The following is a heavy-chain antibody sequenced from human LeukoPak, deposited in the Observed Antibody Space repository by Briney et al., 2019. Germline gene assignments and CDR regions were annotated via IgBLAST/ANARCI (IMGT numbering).Heavy chain of an antibody. CDR2: INTDGSTT. V-gene: IGHV3-74*01. CDR3: ARDRAYSSSFDY. Sequence: GGSLRLSCAASGFTFSSYGMHWVRQAPGKGLVWVSRINTDGSTTTYADSVKGRFSISRDNAKNTLYLQMNSLRAEDTAVYYCARDRAYSSSFDYWGQGTLVTVSS. J-gene: IGHJ4*02. CDR1: GFTFSSYG. D-gene: IGHD6-13*01.